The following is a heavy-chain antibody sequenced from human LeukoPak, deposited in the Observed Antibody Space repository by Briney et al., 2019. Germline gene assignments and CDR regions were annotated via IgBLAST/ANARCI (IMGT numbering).Heavy chain of an antibody. CDR2: INHSGYT. CDR1: GVPFSNYY. Sequence: PSETLSLTCAVSGVPFSNYYWSWVRQSPRQGLEWIGEINHSGYTNYNPSLKSRVTMSIDTSKNQFTLRVTSATAADTGVYYCTRAVAGHPDWGQGTLVTVSS. J-gene: IGHJ4*02. V-gene: IGHV4-34*01. CDR3: TRAVAGHPD. D-gene: IGHD5-12*01.